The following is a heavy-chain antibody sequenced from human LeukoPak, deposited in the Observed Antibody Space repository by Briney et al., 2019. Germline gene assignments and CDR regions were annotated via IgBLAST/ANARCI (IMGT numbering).Heavy chain of an antibody. CDR3: ASLGGVDTAMVTNY. V-gene: IGHV1-69*04. D-gene: IGHD5-18*01. CDR2: IIPIFGIA. CDR1: GGTFSGYA. J-gene: IGHJ4*02. Sequence: ASVKVSCKASGGTFSGYAISCVRQAPGQGLEWMGRIIPIFGIANYAQKFQGRVTITADKSTSTAYMELSSLRSEDTAVYYCASLGGVDTAMVTNYWGQGTLVTVSS.